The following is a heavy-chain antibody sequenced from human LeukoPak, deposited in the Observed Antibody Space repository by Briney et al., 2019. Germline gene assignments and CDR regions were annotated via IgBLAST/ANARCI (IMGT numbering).Heavy chain of an antibody. CDR2: IKRDGSEK. Sequence: GSLRLSCAASGFQFSNFWMSWVRQAPGKGLEWVANIKRDGSEKHYVDAVKSRFTISRDNAKSSLFLQMNRLRAEDTAVYYCEGSAGYWGQGTLVTVSS. V-gene: IGHV3-7*01. CDR3: EGSAGY. CDR1: GFQFSNFW. J-gene: IGHJ4*02.